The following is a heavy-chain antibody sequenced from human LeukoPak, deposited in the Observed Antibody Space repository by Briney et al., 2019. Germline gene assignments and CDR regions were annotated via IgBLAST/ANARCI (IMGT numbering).Heavy chain of an antibody. V-gene: IGHV4-34*01. CDR3: AREPIVVVSEYYYYYGMDV. CDR1: GGSFSGYY. CDR2: INHSGST. Sequence: PSETLSLTCAVYGGSFSGYYWSWIRQPPGKGLEWIGEINHSGSTNYNPSLKSRVTISVDTSKNQFSLKLSSVTAADTAVYYCAREPIVVVSEYYYYYGMDVWGQGTLVTVSS. J-gene: IGHJ6*02. D-gene: IGHD3-22*01.